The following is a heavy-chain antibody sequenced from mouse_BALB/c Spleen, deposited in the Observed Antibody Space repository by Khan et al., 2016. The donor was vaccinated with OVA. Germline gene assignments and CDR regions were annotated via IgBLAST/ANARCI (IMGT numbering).Heavy chain of an antibody. V-gene: IGHV9-1*02. J-gene: IGHJ3*01. CDR1: GYTFTNYG. Sequence: QIQLVQSGPELKKPGETVKISCKASGYTFTNYGMNWVKQAPGKGLKWMGWINTYTGEPTYADDFKGRFAFSLETSASTAYLEINNLKNEDKATYVCARSNGNYGFVYWGQGTLVTVSA. D-gene: IGHD2-1*01. CDR3: ARSNGNYGFVY. CDR2: INTYTGEP.